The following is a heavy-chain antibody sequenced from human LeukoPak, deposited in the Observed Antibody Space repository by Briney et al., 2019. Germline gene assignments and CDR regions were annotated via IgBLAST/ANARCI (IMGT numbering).Heavy chain of an antibody. J-gene: IGHJ4*02. Sequence: PSETLSLTCTVSGGSISNYLWSWIRQPPGKGLEWIGYIYYSGSTNYNPSLKSRVTILVDTSKNQFSLKVGSVTAADTAVYYCARGQYSGSCFDNWGQGSLVTVSS. CDR3: ARGQYSGSCFDN. CDR1: GGSISNYL. D-gene: IGHD1-26*01. V-gene: IGHV4-59*01. CDR2: IYYSGST.